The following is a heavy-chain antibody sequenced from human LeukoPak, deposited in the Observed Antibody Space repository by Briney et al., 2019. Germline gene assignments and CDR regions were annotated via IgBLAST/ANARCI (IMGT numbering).Heavy chain of an antibody. J-gene: IGHJ4*02. CDR3: AKGPGRTVTYYYFDY. V-gene: IGHV3-30*02. CDR2: IRYDGSNK. D-gene: IGHD4-11*01. CDR1: RFTFSSYG. Sequence: GGSLRLSCAASRFTFSSYGMHWIRQAPGKGLEWVAFIRYDGSNKYYADSVKGRFTISIDNSKNTLYLQMNSLRAEDTAVYYCAKGPGRTVTYYYFDYWGQGTLVTVSS.